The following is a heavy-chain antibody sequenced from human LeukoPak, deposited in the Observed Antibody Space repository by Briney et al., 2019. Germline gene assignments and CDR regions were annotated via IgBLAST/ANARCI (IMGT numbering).Heavy chain of an antibody. CDR3: TTGKAYHYHYYMDV. V-gene: IGHV3-15*01. D-gene: IGHD3-16*01. J-gene: IGHJ6*03. CDR2: IRSKIDGGMT. Sequence: NSGGSLRLSCAASGFTFKNVWMSWVRQTPGKGLEWVGRIRSKIDGGMTDYASPLKGRFTISRDDSKNMLYLQVDSLKTEDTAVYYCTTGKAYHYHYYMDVWGKGTAVTVFS. CDR1: GFTFKNVW.